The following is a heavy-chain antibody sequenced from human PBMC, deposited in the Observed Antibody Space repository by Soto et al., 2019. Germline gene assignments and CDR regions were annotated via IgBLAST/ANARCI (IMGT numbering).Heavy chain of an antibody. Sequence: SLKISCKASGYTFTNYWIIWVRQMPGKGLEWMGRIDPTGSYPNYSPSFQGHVTISSGMSIRTAFLQWNTLRASDTAMYYCASIRANVFDSWGQGTLVTVSS. J-gene: IGHJ4*02. CDR3: ASIRANVFDS. V-gene: IGHV5-10-1*01. CDR2: IDPTGSYP. D-gene: IGHD4-17*01. CDR1: GYTFTNYW.